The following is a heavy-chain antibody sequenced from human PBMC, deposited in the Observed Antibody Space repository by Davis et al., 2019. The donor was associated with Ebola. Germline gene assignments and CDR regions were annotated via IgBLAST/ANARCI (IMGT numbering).Heavy chain of an antibody. D-gene: IGHD3-3*01. Sequence: GESLKISCAASGFTFSSYAMSWVRQAPGKGLEWVSVISGSGGSTYYAESVKGRFTISRDNSKNTLYLQMSSLRAEDTAVYYCAKGRHSTYYDFWIAYYDYWGRGTLVTVSS. J-gene: IGHJ4*02. CDR1: GFTFSSYA. CDR3: AKGRHSTYYDFWIAYYDY. CDR2: ISGSGGST. V-gene: IGHV3-23*01.